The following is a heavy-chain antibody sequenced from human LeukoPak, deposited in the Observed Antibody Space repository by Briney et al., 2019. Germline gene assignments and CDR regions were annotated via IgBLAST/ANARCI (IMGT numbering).Heavy chain of an antibody. CDR3: ARSLPSQLLSWNNWFDP. CDR2: IIPIFGTA. Sequence: ASVKVSCKASGGTFSSYAISWVRQAPGQGLEWMGGIIPIFGTANYAQKFQGRVTITADESTSTAYMELSSLRSEDTAVYYCARSLPSQLLSWNNWFDPWGQGTLVTVS. V-gene: IGHV1-69*13. D-gene: IGHD2-2*01. J-gene: IGHJ5*02. CDR1: GGTFSSYA.